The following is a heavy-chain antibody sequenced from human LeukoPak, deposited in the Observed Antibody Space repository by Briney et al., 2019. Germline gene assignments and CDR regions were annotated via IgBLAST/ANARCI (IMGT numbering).Heavy chain of an antibody. CDR1: GGSISSSSYY. V-gene: IGHV4-39*07. J-gene: IGHJ4*02. CDR2: IYYSGST. Sequence: SETLSLTCTVSGGSISSSSYYWGWIRQPPGKGLEWIGSIYYSGSTYYNPSLKSRVTISVDTSKNQFSLKLSSVTAADTAVYYCAKGLWDILVVPDAPFDYWGQGTLVTVSS. CDR3: AKGLWDILVVPDAPFDY. D-gene: IGHD2-2*01.